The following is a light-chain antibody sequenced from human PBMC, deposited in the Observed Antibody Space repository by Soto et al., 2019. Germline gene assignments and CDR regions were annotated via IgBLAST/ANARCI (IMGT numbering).Light chain of an antibody. Sequence: EIVLTQSPGTLSLSPGERATLSCRASQSVSSNYLVWYQQKPGQAPRLLLYDTSSRATGVPDRFSGSGSGTDFTLTISRLEPEDFAVYYCQQYDISPRTFGQGTKVEIK. V-gene: IGKV3-20*01. CDR3: QQYDISPRT. CDR2: DTS. CDR1: QSVSSNY. J-gene: IGKJ1*01.